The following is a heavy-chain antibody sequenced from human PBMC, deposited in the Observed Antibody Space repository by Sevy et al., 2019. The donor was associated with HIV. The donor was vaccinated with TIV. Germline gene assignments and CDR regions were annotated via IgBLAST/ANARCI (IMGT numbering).Heavy chain of an antibody. CDR3: ARAAHVYDSSGYYPPFDY. CDR1: GFTVSSNY. V-gene: IGHV3-53*01. D-gene: IGHD3-22*01. CDR2: IYSGGST. J-gene: IGHJ4*02. Sequence: GGSLRLSCAASGFTVSSNYMSWVRQAPGKGLEWVSVIYSGGSTYYADSVKGRFTVSRDNSKNTLYLQMNSLRAGVTAVYYCARAAHVYDSSGYYPPFDYWGQGTLVTVSS.